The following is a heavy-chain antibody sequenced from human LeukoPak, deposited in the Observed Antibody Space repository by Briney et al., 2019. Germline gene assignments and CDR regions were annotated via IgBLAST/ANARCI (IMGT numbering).Heavy chain of an antibody. Sequence: PGRSLRLSCAASGFTFSSYGMHWVRQAPGKGLEWVAVISYDGTNKYYADSVKGRFTISRDNTKNTLYLQMNSLRAEDRAVYFCARDRKEGSHDYWGQGTLLTVSS. J-gene: IGHJ4*02. V-gene: IGHV3-30*03. D-gene: IGHD1-14*01. CDR2: ISYDGTNK. CDR3: ARDRKEGSHDY. CDR1: GFTFSSYG.